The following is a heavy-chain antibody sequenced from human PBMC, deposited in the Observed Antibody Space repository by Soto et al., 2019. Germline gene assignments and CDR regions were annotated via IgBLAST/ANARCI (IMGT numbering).Heavy chain of an antibody. CDR2: ISSSSSYI. J-gene: IGHJ5*02. Sequence: EVQLVESGGGLVKPGGSLRLSCAASGFTFSSYSMNWVRQAPGKGLEWVSSISSSSSYIYYADSVKGRFTISRDNAKNSLYLQMNSLRAEDTAVYYCARDPRIVVVAAPPLNNWFDPWGQGTLVTVSS. V-gene: IGHV3-21*01. CDR3: ARDPRIVVVAAPPLNNWFDP. D-gene: IGHD2-15*01. CDR1: GFTFSSYS.